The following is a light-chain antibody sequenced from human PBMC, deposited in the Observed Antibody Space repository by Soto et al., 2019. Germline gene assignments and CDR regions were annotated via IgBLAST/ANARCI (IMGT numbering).Light chain of an antibody. J-gene: IGKJ1*01. CDR3: QQYGSSART. CDR1: QSVSSN. Sequence: EIVMTQSPATLSLSPGERATLSCRASQSVSSNLAWYQQKPGQAPRLLSYGASTRATGIPARVSGSGSGTEFTLTISRLEPEDFEVYYCQQYGSSARTFGQGTKVDIK. CDR2: GAS. V-gene: IGKV3-15*01.